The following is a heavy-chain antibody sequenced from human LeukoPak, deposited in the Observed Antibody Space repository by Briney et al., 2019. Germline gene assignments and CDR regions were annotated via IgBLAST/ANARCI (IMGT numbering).Heavy chain of an antibody. CDR3: ARASGYSSGWYRDYYGMGV. D-gene: IGHD6-19*01. V-gene: IGHV4-59*01. J-gene: IGHJ6*02. Sequence: SETLSLTCAVSGGSISSYYWSWIRQPPGKGLEWIGYIYYSGSTNYNPSLKSRVTISVDTSKNQFSLKLSSVAAADTAVYYCARASGYSSGWYRDYYGMGVWGQGTTVTVSS. CDR2: IYYSGST. CDR1: GGSISSYY.